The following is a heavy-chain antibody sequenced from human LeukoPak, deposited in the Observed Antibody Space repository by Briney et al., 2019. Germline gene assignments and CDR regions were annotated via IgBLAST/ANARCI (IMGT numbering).Heavy chain of an antibody. V-gene: IGHV3-23*01. CDR3: AKATVTTWGNWFDP. D-gene: IGHD4-17*01. CDR1: GFTFSIYA. Sequence: GGSLRLSCAASGFTFSIYAMSYVRHPPGKGLEWGSSLSQSGGSTYSAHSVKGRFTLSRDNSKNTLYLQMHSLRAEDTAVYYCAKATVTTWGNWFDPWGQGTLVTVSS. CDR2: LSQSGGST. J-gene: IGHJ5*02.